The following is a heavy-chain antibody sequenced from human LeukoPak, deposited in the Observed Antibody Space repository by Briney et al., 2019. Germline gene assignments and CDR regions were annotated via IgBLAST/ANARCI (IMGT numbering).Heavy chain of an antibody. Sequence: HPGVPLSLSCEPSVFTLRSYGMHWVRQAPGKGLEWVAVIWYDGSNKYYADSVKARFTISRDNSKNTLYLQMNSLRAEDTAVYYCARDRMVRGVGAYYYYYGMDVWGKGTTVTVSS. J-gene: IGHJ6*04. CDR3: ARDRMVRGVGAYYYYYGMDV. CDR1: VFTLRSYG. V-gene: IGHV3-33*08. CDR2: IWYDGSNK. D-gene: IGHD3-10*01.